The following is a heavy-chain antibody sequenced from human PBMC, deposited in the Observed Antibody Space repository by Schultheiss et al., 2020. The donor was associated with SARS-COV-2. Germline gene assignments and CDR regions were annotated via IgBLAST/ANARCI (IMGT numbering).Heavy chain of an antibody. D-gene: IGHD5-18*01. CDR3: TRNSTSSGWFDP. J-gene: IGHJ5*02. CDR1: GFTFSNFA. CDR2: IRSKARNYAT. Sequence: GGSLRLSCAASGFTFSNFAVHWVRQAPGQGLEWVGRIRSKARNYATTYAASVKGRFIISRDESRNTSYLQMNSLKIEDTAVYYCTRNSTSSGWFDPWGQGTLVTVSS. V-gene: IGHV3-73*01.